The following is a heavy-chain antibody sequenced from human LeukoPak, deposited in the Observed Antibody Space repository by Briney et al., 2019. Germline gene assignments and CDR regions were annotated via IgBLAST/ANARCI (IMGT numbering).Heavy chain of an antibody. V-gene: IGHV1-8*01. Sequence: ASVKVSCKASGYTFTSYDINWVRQATGQGLEWMGWMNPNSGNTGYAQKFQGRVTITADKSTSTAYMELSSLRSEDTAVYYCATWRSGSYSSGAFDIWGQGTMVTVSS. CDR2: MNPNSGNT. CDR1: GYTFTSYD. J-gene: IGHJ3*02. D-gene: IGHD1-26*01. CDR3: ATWRSGSYSSGAFDI.